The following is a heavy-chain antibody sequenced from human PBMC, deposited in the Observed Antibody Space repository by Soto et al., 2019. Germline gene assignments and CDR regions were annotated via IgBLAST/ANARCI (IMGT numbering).Heavy chain of an antibody. D-gene: IGHD3-16*02. V-gene: IGHV3-23*01. Sequence: GGSLRLSCAASGFTFSSYAMSWVRQAPGKGLEWVSAISGSGGSTYYADSVKGRFTISRDNSKNTLYLQMNSLRAEDTAVYYCATPNVWGSYRRVRTYYFDYWGQGTLVTVSS. CDR1: GFTFSSYA. CDR2: ISGSGGST. J-gene: IGHJ4*02. CDR3: ATPNVWGSYRRVRTYYFDY.